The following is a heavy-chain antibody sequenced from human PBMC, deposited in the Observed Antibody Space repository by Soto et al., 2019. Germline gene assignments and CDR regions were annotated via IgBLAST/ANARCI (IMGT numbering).Heavy chain of an antibody. CDR3: ARVPPDCSSTSCHYYYGIDV. CDR1: GGTFSSYT. CDR2: IIPILGIA. V-gene: IGHV1-69*02. J-gene: IGHJ6*02. Sequence: QVQLVQSGAEVKKPGSSVKVSCKASGGTFSSYTISWVRQAPGQGLEWMGRIIPILGIANYAQKFQGRVTITADKSTSTAYMELSSLRSEDTAVYYCARVPPDCSSTSCHYYYGIDVWGQGTTVTVSS. D-gene: IGHD2-2*01.